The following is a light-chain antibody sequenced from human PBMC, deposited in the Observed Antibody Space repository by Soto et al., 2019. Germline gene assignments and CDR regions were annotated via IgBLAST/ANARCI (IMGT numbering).Light chain of an antibody. CDR2: AAS. Sequence: DIQMTQSPSSLSAYLGDRVTITCRASQVISTSLAWYQVKPGKAPKLLIYAASTLESGVPPRFSATVSGTEFSLTITSLQPEDFATYYCQQLFDSPITFGQGTRLEIK. CDR1: QVISTS. CDR3: QQLFDSPIT. V-gene: IGKV1-9*01. J-gene: IGKJ5*01.